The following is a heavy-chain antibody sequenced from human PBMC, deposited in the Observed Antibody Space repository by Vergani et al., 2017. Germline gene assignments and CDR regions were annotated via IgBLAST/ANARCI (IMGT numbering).Heavy chain of an antibody. CDR1: GGSFSGYY. CDR2: INHSGST. CDR3: AGDPRYGSGSYGWFDP. V-gene: IGHV4-34*01. Sequence: QVQLQQWGAGLLKPSETLSLTCAVYGGSFSGYYWSWIRQPPGKGLEWIGEINHSGSTNYNPSLKSRVTISVDTSKNQFSLKLSSVTAADTAVYYCAGDPRYGSGSYGWFDPWGQGTLVTVSS. J-gene: IGHJ5*02. D-gene: IGHD3-10*01.